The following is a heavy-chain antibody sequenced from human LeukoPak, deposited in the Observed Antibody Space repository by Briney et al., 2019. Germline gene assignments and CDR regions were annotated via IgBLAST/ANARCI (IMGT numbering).Heavy chain of an antibody. CDR1: GYTFTSYY. CDR3: ARTDYSGYVPDY. CDR2: INPSGGST. V-gene: IGHV1-46*01. Sequence: ASVKVSCKASGYTFTSYYMHWVRQAPGQGLEWMGIINPSGGSTSYAQKFQGRVTMTRDTSTSSVYMELSSLRSEDTAVYYCARTDYSGYVPDYWGQGTLVTVSS. J-gene: IGHJ4*02. D-gene: IGHD5-12*01.